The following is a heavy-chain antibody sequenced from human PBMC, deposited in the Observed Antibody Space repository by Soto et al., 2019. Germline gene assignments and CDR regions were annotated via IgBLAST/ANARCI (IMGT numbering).Heavy chain of an antibody. J-gene: IGHJ6*02. CDR3: ARSGRTGYYYYIMDV. V-gene: IGHV1-18*01. CDR1: GYTFTSYG. D-gene: IGHD3-10*01. Sequence: QVQLVQSGAEVKDPGASVKVSCKASGYTFTSYGVSWVRQAPGQGLEWMGWISVYNGNTKYAQKLQGRVIMTTDTSTSTAYMELRGLRSDDTAVYYCARSGRTGYYYYIMDVWGQGTTVTVSS. CDR2: ISVYNGNT.